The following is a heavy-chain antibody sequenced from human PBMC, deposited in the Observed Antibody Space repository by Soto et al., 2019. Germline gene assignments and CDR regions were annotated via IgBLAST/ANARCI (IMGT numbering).Heavy chain of an antibody. CDR2: INAGNGNT. J-gene: IGHJ3*02. CDR3: ARGASMVRGVILDAFDI. CDR1: GYTFTSYA. V-gene: IGHV1-3*01. D-gene: IGHD3-10*01. Sequence: QVQLVQSGAEVKKPGASVKVSCKASGYTFTSYAMHWVRQAPGQRLEWMGWINAGNGNTKYSQKFQGRVTITRDTSASTAYMEPSSLRSEDTAVYYCARGASMVRGVILDAFDIWGQGTMVTVSS.